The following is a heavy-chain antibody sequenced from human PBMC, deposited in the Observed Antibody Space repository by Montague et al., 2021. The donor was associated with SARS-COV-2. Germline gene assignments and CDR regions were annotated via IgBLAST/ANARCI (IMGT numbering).Heavy chain of an antibody. J-gene: IGHJ6*03. CDR3: ARLGDGVVPSPILGVGPYYSYYYMDV. CDR2: VNHSGET. D-gene: IGHD3-10*01. Sequence: SETLSLTCAVHGGSLSGFSWIWIRQPPGKGLEWIGEVNHSGETKYSTSLKSRVAISIDTSKNQFSLKLSSVTAPGTSVYYCARLGDGVVPSPILGVGPYYSYYYMDVWGKGTTVTVSS. CDR1: GGSLSGFS. V-gene: IGHV4-34*01.